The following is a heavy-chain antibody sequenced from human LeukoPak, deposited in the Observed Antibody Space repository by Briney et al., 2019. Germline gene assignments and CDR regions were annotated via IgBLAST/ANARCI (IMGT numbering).Heavy chain of an antibody. J-gene: IGHJ4*02. CDR3: ARDYLTAQWLLSGGDY. CDR2: ISSSGSYK. D-gene: IGHD5-12*01. V-gene: IGHV3-21*01. CDR1: GFTFSNYS. Sequence: GGSLRLSCAASGFTFSNYSMNWVRQAPGKGLEWVSSISSSGSYKFYADSVKGRFTISRGNAKNSLSLQMNSLRAEDTAVYYCARDYLTAQWLLSGGDYWGQGTLVTVSS.